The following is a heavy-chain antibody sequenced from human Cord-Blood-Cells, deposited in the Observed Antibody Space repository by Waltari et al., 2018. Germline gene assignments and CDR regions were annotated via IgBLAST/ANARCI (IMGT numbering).Heavy chain of an antibody. Sequence: EVQLVESGGGLIQPGGSLRLSCAASGFTVSSNYMSWVRQAPGKGVEWCSVIDSGGSTYDADSVKGRFTISRDNAKNTLYLQMNSLRAEDTAVYYCARSITGTNWFDPWGQGTLVTVSS. CDR2: IDSGGST. V-gene: IGHV3-53*01. D-gene: IGHD1-7*01. CDR3: ARSITGTNWFDP. CDR1: GFTVSSNY. J-gene: IGHJ5*02.